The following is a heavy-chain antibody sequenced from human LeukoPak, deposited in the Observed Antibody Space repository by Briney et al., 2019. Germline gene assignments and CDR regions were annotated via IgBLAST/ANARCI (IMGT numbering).Heavy chain of an antibody. J-gene: IGHJ6*03. Sequence: SSVKVSCKASGGTFSNYAISGVRQAPGQGLEWMGGIIPIFGTANYAQKFQGRVTITADESTSTAYMELSSLRSEDTAVYYCARGPDYYDSSGYDYYYMDVWGKGTTVTVSS. CDR3: ARGPDYYDSSGYDYYYMDV. D-gene: IGHD3-22*01. CDR2: IIPIFGTA. CDR1: GGTFSNYA. V-gene: IGHV1-69*01.